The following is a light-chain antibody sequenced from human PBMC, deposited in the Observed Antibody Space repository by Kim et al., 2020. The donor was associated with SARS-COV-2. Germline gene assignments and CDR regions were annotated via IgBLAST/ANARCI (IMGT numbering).Light chain of an antibody. Sequence: LSPGERGTLSCRASQSVTNKYLAWYQQRLGQAPRLLIYGASSRATGIPDRFSGSGSGTDFTLTISRVEPEDFAVYYCQQYASSPITFGQGTRL. V-gene: IGKV3-20*01. CDR1: QSVTNKY. J-gene: IGKJ5*01. CDR2: GAS. CDR3: QQYASSPIT.